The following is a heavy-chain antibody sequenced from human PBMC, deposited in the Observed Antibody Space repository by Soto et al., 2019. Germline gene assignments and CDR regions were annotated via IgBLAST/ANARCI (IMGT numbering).Heavy chain of an antibody. Sequence: ASVKVSCKASGYTFTNYGISWVRQAPGQGLEWMGWISAYKGNTNYAQNLQGRVTMTTDTSTSTAYMDLRSLRSDDTAVYYWARVDVLRFLEWLIWGQGTLVTVSS. CDR2: ISAYKGNT. D-gene: IGHD3-3*01. V-gene: IGHV1-18*04. CDR1: GYTFTNYG. CDR3: ARVDVLRFLEWLI. J-gene: IGHJ4*02.